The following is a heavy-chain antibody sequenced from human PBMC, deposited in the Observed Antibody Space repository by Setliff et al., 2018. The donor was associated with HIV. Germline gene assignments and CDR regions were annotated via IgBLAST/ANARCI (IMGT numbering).Heavy chain of an antibody. V-gene: IGHV1-18*01. D-gene: IGHD2-2*01. CDR3: ARRPIFYQPLLDAFDI. CDR1: GYTFTNYG. J-gene: IGHJ3*02. CDR2: ISAYNGDT. Sequence: ASVKVSCKASGYTFTNYGISWVRQAPGQGLEWMGWISAYNGDTNYVQTVQGRVTMTADTSTRTAYTELRSLRSDDTAVYYCARRPIFYQPLLDAFDIWGQGTMVTVSS.